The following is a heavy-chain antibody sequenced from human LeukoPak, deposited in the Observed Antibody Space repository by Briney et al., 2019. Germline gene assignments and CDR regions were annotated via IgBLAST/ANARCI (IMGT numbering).Heavy chain of an antibody. CDR3: ATDPPVAGTRGGNWFDP. CDR1: GYTFTGYY. V-gene: IGHV1-2*02. CDR2: INPNSGGT. D-gene: IGHD6-19*01. J-gene: IGHJ5*02. Sequence: ASVKVSCKASGYTFTGYYMHWVRQAPGQGLEWMGWINPNSGGTNYAQKFQGRVTMTRNTSISTAYMELSSLRSEDTAVYYCATDPPVAGTRGGNWFDPWGQGTLVTVSS.